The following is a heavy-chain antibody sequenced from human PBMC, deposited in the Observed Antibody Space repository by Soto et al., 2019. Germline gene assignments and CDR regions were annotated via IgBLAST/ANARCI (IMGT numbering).Heavy chain of an antibody. D-gene: IGHD3-22*01. CDR1: GGSISSSNW. J-gene: IGHJ4*02. Sequence: QVQLQESGPGLVKPSGTLSLTCAVSGGSISSSNWWSWVRQPPGKGLERIGEIYHSASTNYNPSLKSRVTTSVDKSKNQFSLKLGSVTAADTAVYYCAKTYYYDSSGYFYFDYWGQGTLVTVSS. CDR2: IYHSAST. CDR3: AKTYYYDSSGYFYFDY. V-gene: IGHV4-4*02.